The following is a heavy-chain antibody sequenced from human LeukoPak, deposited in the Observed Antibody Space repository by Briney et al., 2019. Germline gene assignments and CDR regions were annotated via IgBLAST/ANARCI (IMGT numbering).Heavy chain of an antibody. V-gene: IGHV1-2*02. CDR2: INPNTDST. CDR3: ARIGRNLNWFDP. CDR1: GYTFTGYY. Sequence: RASVKVSCKASGYTFTGYYMHWVRQAPGQGLEWMGWINPNTDSTNYAQKFQGRVTITRDTSISTAYMELSRLKSDDTAIYYCARIGRNLNWFDPWGQGTLVTVSS. J-gene: IGHJ5*02.